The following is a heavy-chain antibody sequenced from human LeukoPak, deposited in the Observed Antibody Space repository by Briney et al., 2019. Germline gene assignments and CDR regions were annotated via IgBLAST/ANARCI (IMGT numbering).Heavy chain of an antibody. J-gene: IGHJ4*02. Sequence: SETLSLTCSVSGGSVSNYYWSWIRQPPGKGLEWIGYGYYTGSTNYNPSLKSRVTMFEDKSKNQFSMRLYSVTVADTAVYYCARHFAYSSSSYFDYWGQGSLVTVSS. D-gene: IGHD6-6*01. CDR3: ARHFAYSSSSYFDY. CDR2: GYYTGST. CDR1: GGSVSNYY. V-gene: IGHV4-59*08.